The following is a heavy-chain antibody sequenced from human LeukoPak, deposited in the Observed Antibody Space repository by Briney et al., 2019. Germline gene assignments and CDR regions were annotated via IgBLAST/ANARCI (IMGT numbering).Heavy chain of an antibody. CDR2: INHSGST. V-gene: IGHV4-34*01. Sequence: PGGSLRLSCAASGFTFSSYSMNWIRQPPGKGLEWIGEINHSGSTNYNPSLKSRVTISVDTSKNQFSLKLSSVTAADTTVYYCARGNSSSSWGYYYYYYGMDVWGQGTTVTVSS. D-gene: IGHD6-13*01. CDR1: GFTFSSYS. J-gene: IGHJ6*02. CDR3: ARGNSSSSWGYYYYYYGMDV.